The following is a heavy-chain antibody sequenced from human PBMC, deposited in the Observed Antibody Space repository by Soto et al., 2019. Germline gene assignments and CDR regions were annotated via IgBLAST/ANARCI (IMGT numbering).Heavy chain of an antibody. Sequence: GGSLRLSCAASGFTFSSYGMHWVRQAPGKGLEWVAVIWYDGSNKYYADSVKGRFTISRDNSKNTLYLQMNSLRAEDTAVYYCARDRGSSSNLDPWGQGTLVTVSA. V-gene: IGHV3-33*01. CDR3: ARDRGSSSNLDP. CDR1: GFTFSSYG. J-gene: IGHJ5*02. D-gene: IGHD6-13*01. CDR2: IWYDGSNK.